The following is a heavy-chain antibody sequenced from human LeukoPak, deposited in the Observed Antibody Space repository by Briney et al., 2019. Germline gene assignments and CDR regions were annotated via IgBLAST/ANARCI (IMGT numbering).Heavy chain of an antibody. CDR3: ARVSSGYGMDV. J-gene: IGHJ6*02. CDR2: IYYSGST. CDR1: GGSISSGGYY. Sequence: PSETLSLTCTVSGGSISSGGYYWSWIRQHPGKGLEWIGYIYYSGSTYYNPSLKSRVTISVDTSKNQFSLKLSSVTAADTAVYHCARVSSGYGMDVWGQGTTVTVSS. D-gene: IGHD3-10*01. V-gene: IGHV4-31*03.